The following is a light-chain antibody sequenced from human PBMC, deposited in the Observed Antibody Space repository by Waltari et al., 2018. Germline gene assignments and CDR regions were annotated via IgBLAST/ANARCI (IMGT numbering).Light chain of an antibody. CDR3: TSYTSSSTLYV. Sequence: QSALTQPASVSGSPGQSITISCTETSIDFGGNNFVSWYQHRPGKAPKLMIYEVTHRPSGVSNRVSGSKSGNTASLTISGLQAEDEADYYCTSYTSSSTLYVFGTGTKVTVL. CDR1: SIDFGGNNF. CDR2: EVT. V-gene: IGLV2-14*01. J-gene: IGLJ1*01.